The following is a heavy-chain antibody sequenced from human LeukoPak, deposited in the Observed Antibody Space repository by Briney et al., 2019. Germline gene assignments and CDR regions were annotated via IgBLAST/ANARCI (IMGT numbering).Heavy chain of an antibody. D-gene: IGHD6-19*01. V-gene: IGHV3-23*01. CDR3: AKGRPGAVAGTEDY. CDR2: ISGSGGST. Sequence: PGGSLRLSCAASGFTFSSYAMSWVRQAPGKGLEWVSAISGSGGSTYYADSVKGRFTISRDNSKNTLHLQMNSLRAEDTAVYYCAKGRPGAVAGTEDYWGQGTLVTVSS. CDR1: GFTFSSYA. J-gene: IGHJ4*02.